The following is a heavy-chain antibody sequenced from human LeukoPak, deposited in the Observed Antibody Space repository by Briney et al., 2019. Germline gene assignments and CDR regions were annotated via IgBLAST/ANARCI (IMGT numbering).Heavy chain of an antibody. CDR3: ARVEGLTPSSINVGLKRLTNYGMDV. V-gene: IGHV3-30-3*01. Sequence: GGSLRLSCAASGFTFSSYAMHWVRQAPGKGLEWVAVISYDGSNKYYADSVKGRFTISRDNSKNTLYLQMNSLRAEDTAVYYCARVEGLTPSSINVGLKRLTNYGMDVWGQGTMVTVSS. D-gene: IGHD3-3*02. CDR2: ISYDGSNK. J-gene: IGHJ6*02. CDR1: GFTFSSYA.